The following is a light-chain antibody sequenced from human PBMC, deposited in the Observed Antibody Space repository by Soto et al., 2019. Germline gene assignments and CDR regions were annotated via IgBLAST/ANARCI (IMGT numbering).Light chain of an antibody. J-gene: IGKJ4*01. Sequence: EIAMPQSQANLSVSPGASATLSCRASQSVSSNLAWYQQKPGQAPRLLIYGASTRATGIPARFSGRVSGTEFNLTLSSLQSEEFAVYYGQQYNTWPPPLTFGGGTKVDI. CDR2: GAS. CDR1: QSVSSN. V-gene: IGKV3-15*01. CDR3: QQYNTWPPPLT.